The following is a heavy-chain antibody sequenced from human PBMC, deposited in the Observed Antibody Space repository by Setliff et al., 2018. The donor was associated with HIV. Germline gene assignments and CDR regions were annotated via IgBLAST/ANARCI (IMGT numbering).Heavy chain of an antibody. V-gene: IGHV4-39*07. CDR2: ISSRGST. CDR3: ARLEKLDDISYFDY. Sequence: SETLSLTCTVSGGSISSSSYYWGWIRQPPGKGLEWIGSISSRGSTYYNTSLKSRITMSVDTSQKQVSLKLSSVTAADTAVYFCARLEKLDDISYFDYWGQGTLVTVSS. CDR1: GGSISSSSYY. J-gene: IGHJ4*02. D-gene: IGHD3-3*02.